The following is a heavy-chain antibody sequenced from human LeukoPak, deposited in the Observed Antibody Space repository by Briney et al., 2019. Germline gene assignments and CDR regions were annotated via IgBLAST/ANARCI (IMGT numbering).Heavy chain of an antibody. D-gene: IGHD4-17*01. CDR2: ILYSGST. CDR1: GGSISSYY. V-gene: IGHV4-59*01. CDR3: ARGNDYGDYGRAFDI. J-gene: IGHJ3*02. Sequence: KPSETLSLTCTVSGGSISSYYWTWIRQPPGKGLEWIGYILYSGSTNYNPSLKSRLTASVDTSENQFSLKLSSVTPADTAVYYCARGNDYGDYGRAFDIWGLGTMVTVSS.